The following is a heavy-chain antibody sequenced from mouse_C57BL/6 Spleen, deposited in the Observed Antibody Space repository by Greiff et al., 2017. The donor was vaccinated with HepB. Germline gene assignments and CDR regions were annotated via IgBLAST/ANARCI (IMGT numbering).Heavy chain of an antibody. CDR2: INYDGSST. V-gene: IGHV5-16*01. CDR3: ARDRDGYGGYFDV. CDR1: GFTFSYYY. J-gene: IGHJ1*03. Sequence: EVQRVESEGGLVQPGSSMKLSCTASGFTFSYYYMAWVRQVPEKGLEWVANINYDGSSTYYLDSLKSRFIISRDNAKNILYLQMSSLKSEDTATYYCARDRDGYGGYFDVWGTGTTVTVSS. D-gene: IGHD2-3*01.